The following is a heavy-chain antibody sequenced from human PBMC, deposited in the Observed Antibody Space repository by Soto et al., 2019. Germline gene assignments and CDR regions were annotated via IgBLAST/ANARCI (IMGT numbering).Heavy chain of an antibody. Sequence: QVQLQESGPGLVKPSQTLSLTCTVSGGSISSGGTGSYWTWIRQLPGKGMEWIGYIYYTGNTYYTPSLKSRPTISIDTSENQFSLKLTSVTDADTAVYFCASGHDAYKVRYWGQGTLVTVSS. V-gene: IGHV4-31*03. CDR1: GGSISSGGTGSY. J-gene: IGHJ4*02. CDR2: IYYTGNT. D-gene: IGHD1-1*01. CDR3: ASGHDAYKVRY.